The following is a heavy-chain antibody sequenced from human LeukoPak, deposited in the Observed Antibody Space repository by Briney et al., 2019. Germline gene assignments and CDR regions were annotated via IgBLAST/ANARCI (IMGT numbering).Heavy chain of an antibody. Sequence: GGSLRLSCAASGFAFNESYTTWLRQAPGKGLEWVGYISGRSFSIYYADSVQGRFTISRDNPTNSLFLHMSSLRADDTAVYFCARGKRRFDSWGQGTLVTVSS. V-gene: IGHV3-11*01. CDR3: ARGKRRFDS. J-gene: IGHJ5*01. CDR2: ISGRSFSI. CDR1: GFAFNESY.